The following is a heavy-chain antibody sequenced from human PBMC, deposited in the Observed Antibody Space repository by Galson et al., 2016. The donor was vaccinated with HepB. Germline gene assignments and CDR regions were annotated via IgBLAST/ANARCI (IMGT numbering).Heavy chain of an antibody. CDR1: GASVNSGSDY. V-gene: IGHV4-61*03. J-gene: IGHJ6*02. CDR2: IYNNGRA. CDR3: ARGLFYYYYGLDV. Sequence: SETLSLTCTVSGASVNSGSDYWSWIRQPPGKGLEWIGYIYNNGRANNNPSLKSRVTISIDTSKNHFYLKLRSVSTADTAVYYCARGLFYYYYGLDVWGQGTTVTVSS.